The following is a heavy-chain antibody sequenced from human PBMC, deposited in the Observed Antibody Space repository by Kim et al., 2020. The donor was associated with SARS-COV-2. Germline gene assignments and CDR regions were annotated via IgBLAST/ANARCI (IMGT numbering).Heavy chain of an antibody. D-gene: IGHD5-18*01. Sequence: YHPSLKRRVTISVDTSKNQCSLKVSAVTAADTAVYYCARDTAMVGLVDYWGQGTLVTVSS. CDR3: ARDTAMVGLVDY. V-gene: IGHV4-34*01. J-gene: IGHJ4*02.